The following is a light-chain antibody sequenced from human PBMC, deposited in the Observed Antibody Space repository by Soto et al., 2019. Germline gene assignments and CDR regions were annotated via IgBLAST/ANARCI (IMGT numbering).Light chain of an antibody. CDR2: DAS. V-gene: IGKV3-11*01. CDR1: QSVSSS. CDR3: QQRSNWPTT. Sequence: EIVLTQSPATLSLSPGERATLSCRASQSVSSSLAWYQQKPGQAPRLLIYDASNRATGIPARFSGSGSGTDFTLTISSLEPEDFAVYYCQQRSNWPTTFGQGRRLEIK. J-gene: IGKJ5*01.